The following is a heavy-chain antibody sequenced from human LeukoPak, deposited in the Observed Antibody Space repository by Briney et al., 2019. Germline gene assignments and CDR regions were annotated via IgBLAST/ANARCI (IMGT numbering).Heavy chain of an antibody. CDR1: GFSFSSYG. Sequence: PGGSLRLSCAASGFSFSSYGMHWVRQAPGKGLEWVAFIQNDEIDKFYADSVKGRFTISRDNSKNTLYLQMNSLRAEDTAVYYCAKERKLLPFDCWGQGTLVTVSS. D-gene: IGHD4-23*01. CDR3: AKERKLLPFDC. CDR2: IQNDEIDK. V-gene: IGHV3-30*02. J-gene: IGHJ4*02.